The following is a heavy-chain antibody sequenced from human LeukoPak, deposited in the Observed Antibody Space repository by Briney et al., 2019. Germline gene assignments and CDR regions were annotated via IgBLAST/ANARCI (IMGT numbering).Heavy chain of an antibody. D-gene: IGHD3-22*01. CDR3: ARDHYYDSSGYFSENPPGEPDY. V-gene: IGHV1-69*05. Sequence: ASVKVSCKASGGTFSSYAISWVRQAPGQGLEWMGRIIPIFGTANYAQEFQGRVTITTDESTSTAYMELSSLRSEDTAVYYCARDHYYDSSGYFSENPPGEPDYWGQGTLVTVSS. CDR2: IIPIFGTA. CDR1: GGTFSSYA. J-gene: IGHJ4*02.